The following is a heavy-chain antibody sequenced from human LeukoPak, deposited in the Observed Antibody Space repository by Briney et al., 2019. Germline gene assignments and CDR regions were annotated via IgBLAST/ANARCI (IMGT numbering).Heavy chain of an antibody. Sequence: GASVKVSCKTSGYSFTNYGMNWVRQAPGQGLEWMGWINTETGNPTYAQTFTGRFVFSLDTSVSTAYLQINSLRAEDTAVYYCAKARGSGARIPYYYYYGMDVWGQGTTVTVSS. V-gene: IGHV7-4-1*02. CDR3: AKARGSGARIPYYYYYGMDV. CDR2: INTETGNP. CDR1: GYSFTNYG. J-gene: IGHJ6*02. D-gene: IGHD5-12*01.